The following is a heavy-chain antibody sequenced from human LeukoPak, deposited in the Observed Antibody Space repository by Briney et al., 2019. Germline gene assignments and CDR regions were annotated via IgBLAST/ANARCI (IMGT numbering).Heavy chain of an antibody. CDR1: GFTFSSYA. CDR2: ISYDGSNK. Sequence: QAGGSLRLSCAASGFTFSSYAMHRVRQAPGKGLEWVAVISYDGSNKYYADSVKGRFTISRDNSKNTLYLQMNSLRAEDTAVYYCAREGIAAAGNPGYYFDYWGQGTLVTVSS. J-gene: IGHJ4*02. V-gene: IGHV3-30*04. CDR3: AREGIAAAGNPGYYFDY. D-gene: IGHD6-13*01.